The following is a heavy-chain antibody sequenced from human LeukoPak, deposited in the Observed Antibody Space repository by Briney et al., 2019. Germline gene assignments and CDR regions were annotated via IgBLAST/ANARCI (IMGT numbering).Heavy chain of an antibody. CDR2: MNPNSGII. V-gene: IGHV1-8*03. CDR1: GYTFTSYD. Sequence: ASVKVSCKASGYTFTSYDINWVRQATGQGLEWMGWMNPNSGIIGYAQKFQGRVTISRNTSISTAYMELSSLRSEDTAVYYCAKDLRGYYGSGHWGQGTLVTVSS. CDR3: AKDLRGYYGSGH. D-gene: IGHD3-10*01. J-gene: IGHJ4*02.